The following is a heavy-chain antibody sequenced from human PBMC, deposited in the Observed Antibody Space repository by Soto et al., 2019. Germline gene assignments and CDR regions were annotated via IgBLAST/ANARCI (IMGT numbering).Heavy chain of an antibody. V-gene: IGHV4-61*01. J-gene: IGHJ6*02. CDR2: IYYSGST. CDR3: ARGLPYYYYGMDV. Sequence: QVQLQESGPGLVKPSETLSLTCTVSGGSVSSGSYYWSWIWQPPGKGLEWIGYIYYSGSTNYNPSLKSRVTISVDTSKNQFSLKLSSVTAADTAVYYCARGLPYYYYGMDVWGQGTTVTVSS. CDR1: GGSVSSGSYY.